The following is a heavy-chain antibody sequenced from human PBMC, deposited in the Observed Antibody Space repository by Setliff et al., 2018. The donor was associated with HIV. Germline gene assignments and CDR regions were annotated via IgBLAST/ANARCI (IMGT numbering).Heavy chain of an antibody. D-gene: IGHD2-21*02. CDR3: ASPTGYGGDSGSH. Sequence: PSETLSLTCTVSGGSISSHYWSWIRQSPGKGLEWMGDIFHTGSSTYNPSLKSRVSLAVDTSKNQFSLRLGAVTAADTAVYYCASPTGYGGDSGSHWGQGTLVTVSS. CDR2: IFHTGSS. J-gene: IGHJ4*02. CDR1: GGSISSHY. V-gene: IGHV4-59*11.